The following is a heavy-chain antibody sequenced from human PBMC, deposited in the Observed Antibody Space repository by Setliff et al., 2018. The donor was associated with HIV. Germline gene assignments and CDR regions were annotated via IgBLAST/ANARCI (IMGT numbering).Heavy chain of an antibody. D-gene: IGHD3-22*01. CDR1: GGSISSSSYY. CDR3: ARHQGKYYDSSGYSGWFFDL. J-gene: IGHJ2*01. CDR2: VYYTGST. Sequence: SETLSLTCTVSGGSISSSSYYWSWIRQPPGKGLEWIGYVYYTGSTNYNPSLKSRVTISIDTSKNQFSLKLSSVTAADTAVYYCARHQGKYYDSSGYSGWFFDLWGRGTLVTVSS. V-gene: IGHV4-61*05.